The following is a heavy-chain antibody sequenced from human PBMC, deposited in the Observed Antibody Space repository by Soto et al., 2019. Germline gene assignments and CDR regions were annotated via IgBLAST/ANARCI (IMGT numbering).Heavy chain of an antibody. Sequence: QVQLQESGPGLVKPSETLSLTCTVSGGSISSYYWSWIRQPPGKGLEWIGYIYYSGSTNYNPSLKSRASISLDPSKNQFSLKLSSVTAADTAVYYCARVGAVAGRRNWFDPWGQGTLVTVSS. V-gene: IGHV4-59*01. CDR2: IYYSGST. CDR1: GGSISSYY. CDR3: ARVGAVAGRRNWFDP. D-gene: IGHD6-19*01. J-gene: IGHJ5*02.